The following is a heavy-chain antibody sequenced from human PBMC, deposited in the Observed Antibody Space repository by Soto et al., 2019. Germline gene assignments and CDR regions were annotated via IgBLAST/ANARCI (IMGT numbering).Heavy chain of an antibody. CDR1: GFLFSSYE. J-gene: IGHJ4*02. Sequence: PGGSLRLSCAASGFLFSSYEMNWVRQAPGKGLEWVSYISSSGSTIYYADSVKGRFAISRDNAKNSLYLQINNLRAEDTAVYYCVRDTGYYDTLTGYPRYYFDCWGQGTLVTVSS. CDR2: ISSSGSTI. V-gene: IGHV3-48*03. CDR3: VRDTGYYDTLTGYPRYYFDC. D-gene: IGHD3-9*01.